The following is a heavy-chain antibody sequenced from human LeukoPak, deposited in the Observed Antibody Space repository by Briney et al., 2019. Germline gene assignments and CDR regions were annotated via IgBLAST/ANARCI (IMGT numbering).Heavy chain of an antibody. CDR2: IYYSGST. J-gene: IGHJ3*02. V-gene: IGHV4-39*07. Sequence: SETLSLTCTVSGGSISGSSYYWGWIRQPPGKGLEWIVSIYYSGSTYYNPSLKSRVTISVDTSKNQFSLKLSSVTAADTAVYYCARDIHGGNSDAFDIWGQGTMVTVSS. CDR3: ARDIHGGNSDAFDI. D-gene: IGHD4-23*01. CDR1: GGSISGSSYY.